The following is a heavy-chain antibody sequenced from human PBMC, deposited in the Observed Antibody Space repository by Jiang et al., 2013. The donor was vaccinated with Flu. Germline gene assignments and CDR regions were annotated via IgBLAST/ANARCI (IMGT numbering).Heavy chain of an antibody. CDR3: ARAPGGSGYYYVPRRYDAFDI. J-gene: IGHJ3*02. V-gene: IGHV4-31*02. Sequence: RVTISVDTSKNQFSLKLSSVTAADTAVYYCARAPGGSGYYYVPRRYDAFDIWGQGTMVTVSS. D-gene: IGHD3-22*01.